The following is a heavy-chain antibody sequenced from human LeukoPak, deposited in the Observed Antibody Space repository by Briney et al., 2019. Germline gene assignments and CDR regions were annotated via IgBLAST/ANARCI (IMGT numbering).Heavy chain of an antibody. Sequence: GGSLRLSCAASGFTFSSYSMNWVRQAPGKGLEWVSSISSSSSYIYYADSVKGRFTISRDNAKNSLYLQMNSLRAEDTAVYYCARGSDYNGDAFDIWGRGTMVTVSS. D-gene: IGHD4-11*01. CDR1: GFTFSSYS. CDR3: ARGSDYNGDAFDI. CDR2: ISSSSSYI. V-gene: IGHV3-21*01. J-gene: IGHJ3*02.